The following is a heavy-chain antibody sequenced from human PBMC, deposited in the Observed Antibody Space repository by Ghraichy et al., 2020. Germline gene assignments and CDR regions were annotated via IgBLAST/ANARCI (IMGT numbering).Heavy chain of an antibody. V-gene: IGHV3-23*01. CDR1: ELSFSSYA. CDR3: AKDRNEPHGDAFDV. Sequence: GESLRLSCAASELSFSSYAMTWVRQGPGKGLEWVSAISEGPGNTYYSDSVRGRFTISRDNSEATVYLQMNSLRAEDTAIYYCAKDRNEPHGDAFDVWGRGTVVTVSA. CDR2: ISEGPGNT. D-gene: IGHD1-1*01. J-gene: IGHJ3*01.